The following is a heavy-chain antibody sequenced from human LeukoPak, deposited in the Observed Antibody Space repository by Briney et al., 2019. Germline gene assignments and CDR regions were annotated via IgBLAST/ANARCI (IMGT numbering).Heavy chain of an antibody. J-gene: IGHJ5*02. CDR1: GGTFSSYA. V-gene: IGHV1-69*05. D-gene: IGHD2-2*01. CDR2: IITIFGTA. Sequence: SVKVSCKASGGTFSSYAISWVRQAPGQGLEWMGGIITIFGTANYAQKFQGRVTITTDESTSTAYMELSSLRSEDTAVYYCARGRCSSSSCYPDNWFDPWGQGTLVTVSS. CDR3: ARGRCSSSSCYPDNWFDP.